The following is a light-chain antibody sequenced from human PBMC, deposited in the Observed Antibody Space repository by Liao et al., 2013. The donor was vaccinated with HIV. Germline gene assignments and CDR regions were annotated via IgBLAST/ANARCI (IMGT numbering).Light chain of an antibody. J-gene: IGLJ1*01. CDR2: QDN. CDR3: QAWDRSATGV. Sequence: SYELTQPPSVSVSPGQTASITCSGDKLGDKYACWFQQKPGQSPVLVIYQDNRRPSGIPERFSGSNSENTATLTISATQAVDEADYYCQAWDRSATGVFGAGTKVTVL. CDR1: KLGDKY. V-gene: IGLV3-1*01.